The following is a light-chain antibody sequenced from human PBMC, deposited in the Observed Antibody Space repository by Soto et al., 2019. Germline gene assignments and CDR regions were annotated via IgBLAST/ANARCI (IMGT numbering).Light chain of an antibody. CDR3: SSYAGSNIYV. CDR1: SSDVGGYNY. Sequence: QSVLTQPPSASGSPGQSVTISCTGTSSDVGGYNYVSWYQQHPGKAPKLMIYEVRERPSGVPDRFSGSKSGNTASLTVSGLQAEDEADYYCSSYAGSNIYVFGTGTQLTVL. J-gene: IGLJ7*01. CDR2: EVR. V-gene: IGLV2-8*01.